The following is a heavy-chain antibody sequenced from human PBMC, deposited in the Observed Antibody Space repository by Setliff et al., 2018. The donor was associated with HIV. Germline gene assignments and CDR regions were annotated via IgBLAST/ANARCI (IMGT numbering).Heavy chain of an antibody. CDR3: AIESDCSSARCQAALEWLEWNYYYGMAV. Sequence: PGGSLRLSCAASGFNFRSHTMNWSRRAPGKGLEWVSSISSTGTYIYYADSMKGRFTISRDNAKNSLYLQMNSLRAEDTAVYYCAIESDCSSARCQAALEWLEWNYYYGMAVWGQGTTVTVSS. J-gene: IGHJ6*02. V-gene: IGHV3-21*01. CDR2: ISSTGTYI. D-gene: IGHD3-3*01. CDR1: GFNFRSHT.